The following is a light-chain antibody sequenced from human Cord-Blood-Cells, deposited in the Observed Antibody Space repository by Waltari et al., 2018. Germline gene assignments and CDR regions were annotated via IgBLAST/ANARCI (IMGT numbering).Light chain of an antibody. CDR3: QQYNNWPPIT. CDR2: GAS. CDR1: QSVSSH. J-gene: IGKJ5*01. Sequence: ERVVTQSPVTLSVAPGERATLSCRASQSVSSHLDWYQQKPGQAPRLLIYGASTRATGIPARFSGSGSGTEFTLTLSSLQSEDFAVYYCQQYNNWPPITFGQGPRLEIK. V-gene: IGKV3-15*01.